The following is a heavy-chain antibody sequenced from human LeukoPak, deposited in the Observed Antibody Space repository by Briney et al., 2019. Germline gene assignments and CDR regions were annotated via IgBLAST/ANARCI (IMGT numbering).Heavy chain of an antibody. D-gene: IGHD3-10*01. CDR2: IIPIFGTA. CDR3: AVDGITMVRGGIIR. Sequence: ASVKVSCKASGGTFSSYAISWVRQAPGQGLEWMGGIIPIFGTANYAQKLQGRVTITADKSTSTAYMELSSLRSEDTAVYYCAVDGITMVRGGIIRWGQGTLVTVSS. J-gene: IGHJ4*02. CDR1: GGTFSSYA. V-gene: IGHV1-69*06.